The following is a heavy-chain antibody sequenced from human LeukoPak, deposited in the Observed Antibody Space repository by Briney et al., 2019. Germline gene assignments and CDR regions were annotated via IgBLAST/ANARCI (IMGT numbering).Heavy chain of an antibody. CDR3: ARDLFSVASQRITMIVFGH. V-gene: IGHV1-18*01. Sequence: GASVKVSCKASGYTFTSYGISWVRQAPGQGLEWMGWINAYNGNTNYARKFQGRVTLTTDTSTSTAYMELSRLRSDDTAVYYCARDLFSVASQRITMIVFGHWGQGTLVTVSS. CDR1: GYTFTSYG. J-gene: IGHJ1*01. D-gene: IGHD3-22*01. CDR2: INAYNGNT.